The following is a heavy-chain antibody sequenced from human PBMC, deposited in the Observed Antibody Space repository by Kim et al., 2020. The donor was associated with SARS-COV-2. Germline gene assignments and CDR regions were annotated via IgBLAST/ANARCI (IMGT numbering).Heavy chain of an antibody. Sequence: ASVKVSCKASGYTFTNYYMHWVRQAPGQGLEWMGIINPSGGSTTYAQKFQGRVTMTRDTSTSTVYMELSSLRSEDTAVYYCARGCNPNYYYYGMDVWGQGTTVTVSS. CDR2: INPSGGST. V-gene: IGHV1-46*01. J-gene: IGHJ6*02. CDR3: ARGCNPNYYYYGMDV. CDR1: GYTFTNYY.